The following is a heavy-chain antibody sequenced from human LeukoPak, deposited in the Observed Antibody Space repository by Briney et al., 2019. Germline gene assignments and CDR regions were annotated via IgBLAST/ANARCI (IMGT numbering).Heavy chain of an antibody. V-gene: IGHV4-31*03. CDR3: AGGVYYYYGMDV. CDR1: GGSISSGGYY. Sequence: SETLSLTCTVSGGSISSGGYYWSWIRQYPGKGLEWIGYIYYSGSTYYNPSLKSRVTISVDTSKNQFSLKLSSVTAADTAVYYCAGGVYYYYGMDVWGQGTTVTVSS. J-gene: IGHJ6*02. CDR2: IYYSGST.